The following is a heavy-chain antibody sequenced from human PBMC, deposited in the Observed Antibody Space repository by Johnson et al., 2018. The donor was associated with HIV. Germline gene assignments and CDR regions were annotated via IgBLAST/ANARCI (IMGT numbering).Heavy chain of an antibody. V-gene: IGHV3-11*04. Sequence: QVQLVESGGGLVKPGGSLRLSCAASGFTFSDYYMSWIRQPPGKGLEWVSGINWNGGSIGYADSVKGRFTISRDNAKNSLYLQMKSLRAEDTAVYYCAKPGVLGGAFDIWGQGTMVTVSS. CDR2: INWNGGSI. D-gene: IGHD2-8*02. CDR3: AKPGVLGGAFDI. J-gene: IGHJ3*02. CDR1: GFTFSDYY.